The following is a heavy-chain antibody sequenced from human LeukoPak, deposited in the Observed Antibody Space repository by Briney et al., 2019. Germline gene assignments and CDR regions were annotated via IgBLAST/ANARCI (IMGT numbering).Heavy chain of an antibody. V-gene: IGHV4-59*01. CDR2: IYYSGST. CDR3: ARVQLWSKAHYFDY. Sequence: SETLSLTCTVSGGSISSYYWSWIRQPPGKGLEWIGYIYYSGSTNYNPSLKSRVTISVDTSKNQFSLKLSSVTAADTAVYYCARVQLWSKAHYFDYWGQGTLVTVSS. CDR1: GGSISSYY. J-gene: IGHJ4*02. D-gene: IGHD5-18*01.